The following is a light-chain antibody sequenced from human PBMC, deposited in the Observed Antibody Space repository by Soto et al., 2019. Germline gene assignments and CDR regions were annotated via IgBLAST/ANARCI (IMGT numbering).Light chain of an antibody. V-gene: IGKV3-11*01. CDR3: QQRSNWPPIT. CDR2: GTS. J-gene: IGKJ5*01. CDR1: QTVSNNY. Sequence: ETVLTQSPGSLSLSLGDRATLSCRASQTVSNNYLAWYQQKPGQAPRLLIYGTSNRATGIPARFSGSGSGTDFTLTISSLEPEDFAVYYCQQRSNWPPITFGQGTRLEIK.